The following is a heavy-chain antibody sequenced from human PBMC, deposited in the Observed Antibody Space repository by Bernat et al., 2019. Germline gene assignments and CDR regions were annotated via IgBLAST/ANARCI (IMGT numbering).Heavy chain of an antibody. D-gene: IGHD3-9*01. CDR3: VKLSGRLLQYYDILTGYYNVLDY. CDR2: ISRNGGGT. Sequence: EVQLVESGGGLVQPGGSLRLSCSASGFSFSNRTMCWVRQAPGKGLEYVSLISRNGGGTYYADSVKDRFTISRDDSKNTLYLQMSSLRPEDTAVYYCVKLSGRLLQYYDILTGYYNVLDYWGQGTLVTVSS. CDR1: GFSFSNRT. V-gene: IGHV3-64D*06. J-gene: IGHJ4*02.